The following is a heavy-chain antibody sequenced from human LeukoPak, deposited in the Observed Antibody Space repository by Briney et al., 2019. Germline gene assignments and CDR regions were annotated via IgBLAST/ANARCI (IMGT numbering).Heavy chain of an antibody. CDR3: ARGWLAETTVVTPYNY. V-gene: IGHV1-69*01. CDR1: GGTFSSYA. J-gene: IGHJ4*02. D-gene: IGHD4-23*01. Sequence: VASVKVSFKASGGTFSSYAISWVRQAPGQGLEWMGGIIPIFGTPNYAQKSQGRVTITADESTSTAYMELSSLRSEDTAVYYCARGWLAETTVVTPYNYWGQGTLVTVSS. CDR2: IIPIFGTP.